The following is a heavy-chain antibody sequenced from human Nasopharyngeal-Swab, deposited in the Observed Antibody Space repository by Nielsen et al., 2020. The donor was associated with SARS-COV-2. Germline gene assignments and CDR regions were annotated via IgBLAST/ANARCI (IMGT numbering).Heavy chain of an antibody. J-gene: IGHJ4*02. CDR3: AGKYSNGWYRF. CDR2: IYSDGST. V-gene: IGHV3-53*01. CDR1: GFTVSSNY. D-gene: IGHD6-19*01. Sequence: GESLKISCEASGFTVSSNYMSWVRQAPGKGLEWVSVIYSDGSTSYADSVKGRFTISRDKSKNTLDLQMNSLRTEDTAVYYCAGKYSNGWYRFWGQGTLVTVSS.